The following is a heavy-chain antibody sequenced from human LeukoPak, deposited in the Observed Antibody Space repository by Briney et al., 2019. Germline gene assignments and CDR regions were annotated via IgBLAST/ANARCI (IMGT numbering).Heavy chain of an antibody. CDR2: INPNSGGT. CDR1: GYTFTGYY. Sequence: GASVKVSCKASGYTFTGYYIHWVRQAPGQGLEWMGRINPNSGGTNYAQKFQGRVTMTRDTSISTVYMEVSRLRSDDTAVYYRARDDESGGDWDYWGQGTLVTVSS. J-gene: IGHJ4*02. D-gene: IGHD2-21*02. CDR3: ARDDESGGDWDY. V-gene: IGHV1-2*06.